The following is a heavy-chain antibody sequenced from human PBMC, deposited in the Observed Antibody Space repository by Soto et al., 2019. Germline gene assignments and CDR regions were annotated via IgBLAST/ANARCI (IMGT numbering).Heavy chain of an antibody. CDR2: IIPILGIA. Sequence: QVQLVQSGAEVKKPGSSVKVSCKASGGTFSSYTISWVRQAPGQGLEWMGRIIPILGIANYAQKFQGRVTITADKSTSTAYMELSSLSSEDTAVYYCARGSTTRAVYYYYYMDVWGKGTTVTVSS. V-gene: IGHV1-69*02. CDR1: GGTFSSYT. CDR3: ARGSTTRAVYYYYYMDV. J-gene: IGHJ6*03. D-gene: IGHD1-26*01.